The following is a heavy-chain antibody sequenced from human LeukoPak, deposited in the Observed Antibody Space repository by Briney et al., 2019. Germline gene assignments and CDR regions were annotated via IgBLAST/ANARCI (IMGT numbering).Heavy chain of an antibody. D-gene: IGHD3-22*01. CDR1: GGSISPYN. Sequence: PSETLSLTCTVSGGSISPYNWSWIRNPPGKGLRGIVKFAHRGTTNYNTSLKSRVTISVDTSKNQLSMRVTSVTAADTAVYYCARSPDSSDYYFYFDYWGQGNLVPVYS. J-gene: IGHJ4*02. CDR3: ARSPDSSDYYFYFDY. V-gene: IGHV4-59*08. CDR2: FAHRGTT.